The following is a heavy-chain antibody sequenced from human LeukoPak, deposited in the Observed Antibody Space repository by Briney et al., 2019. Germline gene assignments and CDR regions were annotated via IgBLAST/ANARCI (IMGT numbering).Heavy chain of an antibody. CDR3: ARDRGGYYYYYYMDV. D-gene: IGHD3-10*01. Sequence: GGSLRLSCAASGFTFSSYSMNWVRQAPGKGLEWVSYISSSSSTIYYADSVKGRFTISRDNAKNSLYLQMNSLRAEDTAVYYCARDRGGYYYYYYMDVWGKGTTVTVSS. CDR2: ISSSSSTI. CDR1: GFTFSSYS. J-gene: IGHJ6*03. V-gene: IGHV3-48*01.